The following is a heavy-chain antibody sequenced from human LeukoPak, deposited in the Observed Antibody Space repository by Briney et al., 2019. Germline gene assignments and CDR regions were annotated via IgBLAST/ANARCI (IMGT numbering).Heavy chain of an antibody. V-gene: IGHV4-59*08. J-gene: IGHJ4*02. CDR1: GGSISSYY. D-gene: IGHD3-22*01. Sequence: SETLSLTCTVSGGSISSYYWSWIPQPPGKGLEWIGYIYYSGSTNSNTSLKSRVTISVDTSKNQFSLKLSSVTAADTAMYYCARLTPYYDSSGYYYPFDYWGQGTLVTVSS. CDR3: ARLTPYYDSSGYYYPFDY. CDR2: IYYSGST.